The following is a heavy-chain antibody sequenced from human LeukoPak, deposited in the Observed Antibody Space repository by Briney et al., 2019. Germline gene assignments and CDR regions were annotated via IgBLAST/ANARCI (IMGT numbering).Heavy chain of an antibody. CDR1: GFTFSSYA. D-gene: IGHD2-2*01. V-gene: IGHV3-30-3*01. CDR2: ISYDGRNK. J-gene: IGHJ6*03. CDR3: ARERYCSSTSCSGNYYYYMDV. Sequence: GGSLRLSCAASGFTFSSYAMHWVRQAPGKGLEWVAVISYDGRNKYYADSVKGRFTISRDDSKNTLYLQMNSLRAEDTAVYYCARERYCSSTSCSGNYYYYMDVWGKGTTVTVSS.